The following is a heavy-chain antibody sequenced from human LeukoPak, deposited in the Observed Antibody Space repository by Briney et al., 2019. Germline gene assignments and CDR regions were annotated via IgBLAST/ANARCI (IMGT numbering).Heavy chain of an antibody. J-gene: IGHJ5*02. CDR3: ARAREGYSGSWYTWSDP. Sequence: ASVKVSCKASGYTFTSYGISWVRQAPGQGLEWMGWISAYNGNTNYAQKLQGRVTMTTDTSTSTAYMELRSLRSDDTAVYYCARAREGYSGSWYTWSDPWGQGTLVTVSS. V-gene: IGHV1-18*04. CDR1: GYTFTSYG. D-gene: IGHD6-13*01. CDR2: ISAYNGNT.